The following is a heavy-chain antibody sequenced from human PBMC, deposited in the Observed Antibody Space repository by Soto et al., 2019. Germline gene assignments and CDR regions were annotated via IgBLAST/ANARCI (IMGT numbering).Heavy chain of an antibody. CDR1: GYTFTDYY. Sequence: QVQLVQSGADLKKPGASEKVSCKASGYTFTDYYMHWVRQAPGQGLEWMGWINPNNGGTSYAQKFEGWVTMTRDTSISTAYMEVRRLTSDDTAVYYCARGSPTTTPFDYWGQGTLVTVSS. J-gene: IGHJ4*02. V-gene: IGHV1-2*04. D-gene: IGHD1-1*01. CDR2: INPNNGGT. CDR3: ARGSPTTTPFDY.